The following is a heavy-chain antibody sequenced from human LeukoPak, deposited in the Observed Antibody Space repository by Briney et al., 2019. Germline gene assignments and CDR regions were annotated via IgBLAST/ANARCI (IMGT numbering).Heavy chain of an antibody. Sequence: GGSLRLSCAASGFTFSSYAMHWVRQAPGKGLEWVAVISYDGSNKYYADSVKGRFTISRDNSKNTLYLQMNSLRAEDTAVYYCARDRRYCGGDCYSDDAFDIWGQGTMVTVSS. J-gene: IGHJ3*02. CDR3: ARDRRYCGGDCYSDDAFDI. V-gene: IGHV3-30-3*01. D-gene: IGHD2-21*02. CDR1: GFTFSSYA. CDR2: ISYDGSNK.